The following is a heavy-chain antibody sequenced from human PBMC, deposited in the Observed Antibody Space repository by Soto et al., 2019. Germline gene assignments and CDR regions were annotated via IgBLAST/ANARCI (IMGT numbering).Heavy chain of an antibody. V-gene: IGHV4-34*01. CDR3: ARGRGDGYNQDWYFGL. D-gene: IGHD3-10*01. CDR1: GGSFSGYY. J-gene: IGHJ2*01. CDR2: INNGGSS. Sequence: QVHLQQWGAGLLKPSETLSLTCAVYGGSFSGYYWSWIRQPPGKGLEWIGEINNGGSSNYNPSLKSRVSISRGPSNNQFPLKLTSGTGADTAVYYCARGRGDGYNQDWYFGLWGRGTLVTVSS.